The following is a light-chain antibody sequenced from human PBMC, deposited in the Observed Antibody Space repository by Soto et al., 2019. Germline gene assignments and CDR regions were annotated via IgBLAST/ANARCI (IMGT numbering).Light chain of an antibody. J-gene: IGKJ5*01. CDR1: ESISRH. Sequence: DIQMTQSPSSLSAFVGDRVTITCRASESISRHLNWYQQKPGKAPKLLIYAASSLQNGVPSRFSGGGSGTDFTLTISNLQPADFATYYCQQSYSTPSITFGQGTRLEIK. CDR3: QQSYSTPSIT. CDR2: AAS. V-gene: IGKV1-39*01.